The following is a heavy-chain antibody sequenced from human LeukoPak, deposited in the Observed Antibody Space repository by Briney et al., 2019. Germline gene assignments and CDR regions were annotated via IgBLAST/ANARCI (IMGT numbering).Heavy chain of an antibody. V-gene: IGHV4-39*07. Sequence: SETLSLTCTVSGGSISSSSYYWGWIRQPPGKGLEWIGSIYYSGSTYYNPSLKSRVTISVDTSKNQFSLKLSSVTAADTAVYYCASLAPAGGRAYFDYWGQGTLVTVSS. J-gene: IGHJ4*02. CDR3: ASLAPAGGRAYFDY. CDR2: IYYSGST. CDR1: GGSISSSSYY. D-gene: IGHD2-8*02.